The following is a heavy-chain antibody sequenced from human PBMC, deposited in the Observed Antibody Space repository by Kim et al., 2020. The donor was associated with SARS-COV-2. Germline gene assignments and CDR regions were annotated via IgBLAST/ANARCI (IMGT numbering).Heavy chain of an antibody. V-gene: IGHV3-13*01. J-gene: IGHJ4*02. D-gene: IGHD3-10*01. Sequence: GSVKGRFTIARENAKNSVYLQMNSLRAGDTAVYYCARVSDDYYGSGSYDYWGQGTLVTVSS. CDR3: ARVSDDYYGSGSYDY.